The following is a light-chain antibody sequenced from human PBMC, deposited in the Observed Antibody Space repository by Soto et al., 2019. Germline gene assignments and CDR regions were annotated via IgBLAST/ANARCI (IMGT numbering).Light chain of an antibody. CDR2: RAS. J-gene: IGKJ4*01. CDR1: QNIYSN. V-gene: IGKV3-15*01. CDR3: QQRSNWPYLT. Sequence: ILMTQSPASLSVSPGERATLSCRASQNIYSNIAWYQQRPGQAPRLLIYRASTRATGVPARFSGSGSGTEFTLTISSLQSEDFAVYYCQQRSNWPYLTFGGGTRV.